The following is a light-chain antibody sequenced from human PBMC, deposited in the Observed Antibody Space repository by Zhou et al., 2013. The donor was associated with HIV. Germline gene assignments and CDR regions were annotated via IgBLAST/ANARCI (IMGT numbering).Light chain of an antibody. CDR1: QGISNY. J-gene: IGKJ3*01. V-gene: IGKV1-27*01. CDR2: GAS. CDR3: QRYNNVPFT. Sequence: DIQMTQSPSSLSASVGDTVTITCRASQGISNYLAWYQQKPGEVPKLLIYGASTLQSGVPSRFSGSGSGTDFTLTISSLQPEDVATYYCQRYNNVPFTFGPGTKVDIK.